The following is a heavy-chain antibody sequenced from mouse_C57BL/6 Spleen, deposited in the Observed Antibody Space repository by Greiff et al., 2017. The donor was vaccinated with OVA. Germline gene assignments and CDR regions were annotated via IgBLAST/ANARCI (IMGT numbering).Heavy chain of an antibody. CDR3: ARQGIYYGNYADY. Sequence: EVMLVESGGGLVQPGGSLKLSCAASGFTFSDYYMYWVRQTPEKRLEWVAYISNGGGSTYYPDTVKGRFTISRDKAKNTLYLQMSRLKSEDTAMYYCARQGIYYGNYADYWGQGTTLTVSS. J-gene: IGHJ2*01. CDR2: ISNGGGST. CDR1: GFTFSDYY. V-gene: IGHV5-12*01. D-gene: IGHD2-1*01.